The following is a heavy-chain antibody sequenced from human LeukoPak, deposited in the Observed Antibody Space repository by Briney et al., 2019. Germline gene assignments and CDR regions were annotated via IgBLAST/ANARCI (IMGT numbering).Heavy chain of an antibody. CDR1: GYTLTELS. J-gene: IGHJ4*02. V-gene: IGHV1-24*01. D-gene: IGHD3-22*01. CDR2: FDPEEGET. Sequence: ASVTVSCTVSGYTLTELSMHWVRQAPGKGLEWMGGFDPEEGETIYAQKFQGRVTMTEDTSTDTAYMELSSLRSEDTAVYYCATVSYYDSSGYSYWGQGTLVTVSS. CDR3: ATVSYYDSSGYSY.